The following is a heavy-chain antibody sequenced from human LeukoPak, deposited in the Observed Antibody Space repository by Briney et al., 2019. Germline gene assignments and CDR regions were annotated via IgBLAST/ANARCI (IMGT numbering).Heavy chain of an antibody. D-gene: IGHD3-10*01. CDR1: GFTFSSYW. Sequence: GGSLRLSCAASGFTFSSYWMSWVRQAPGKGLEWVANIKQDGSEKYYVDSVKGRFTISRDNAKNSLYLQMNSLRAEDTAVYYCARDGMVRGANHDYWGQGTLVTVSS. CDR2: IKQDGSEK. J-gene: IGHJ4*02. V-gene: IGHV3-7*01. CDR3: ARDGMVRGANHDY.